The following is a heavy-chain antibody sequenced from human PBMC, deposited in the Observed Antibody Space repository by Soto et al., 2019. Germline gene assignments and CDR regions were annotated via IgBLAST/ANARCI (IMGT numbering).Heavy chain of an antibody. CDR1: GFTVSSNY. J-gene: IGHJ3*02. CDR3: ARAGGYSYGDDAFDI. D-gene: IGHD5-18*01. Sequence: GGSLRLSCAASGFTVSSNYMSWVRQAPGKGLEWVSVIYSGGSTYYADSVKGRFTISRHNSKNTLYLQMNSLRAEDTAVYYCARAGGYSYGDDAFDIWGQGTMVTVSS. V-gene: IGHV3-53*04. CDR2: IYSGGST.